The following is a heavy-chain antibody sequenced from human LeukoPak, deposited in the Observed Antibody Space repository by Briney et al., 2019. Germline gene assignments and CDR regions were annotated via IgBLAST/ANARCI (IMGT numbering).Heavy chain of an antibody. CDR2: ISSSSSYI. J-gene: IGHJ4*02. V-gene: IGHV3-21*01. CDR1: GFTFSSYT. CDR3: ARGRRRIAAAGATPPAPYFDY. Sequence: GGSLRLSCVASGFTFSSYTMNWVRQAPGKGLEWVSSISSSSSYIYYADSVKGRFTISRDNAKNSLYLQMNSLRAEDTAVYYCARGRRRIAAAGATPPAPYFDYWGQGTLVTVSS. D-gene: IGHD6-13*01.